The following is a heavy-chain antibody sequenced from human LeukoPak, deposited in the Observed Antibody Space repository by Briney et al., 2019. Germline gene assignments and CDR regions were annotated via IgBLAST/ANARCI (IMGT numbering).Heavy chain of an antibody. J-gene: IGHJ4*02. D-gene: IGHD6-19*01. Sequence: SETLSLTCGVSGASISSANYYWGWIRQPPGKGLEWIGRIYYSGSTSYNPSLKRRVTISVDTSKNQFSLKLSAVTAADTAVYYCARRIDVAGCTFDYWGQGALVTVSS. V-gene: IGHV4-39*01. CDR2: IYYSGST. CDR3: ARRIDVAGCTFDY. CDR1: GASISSANYY.